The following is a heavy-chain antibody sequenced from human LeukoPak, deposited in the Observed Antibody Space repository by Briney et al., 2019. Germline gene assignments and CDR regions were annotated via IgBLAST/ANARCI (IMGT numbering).Heavy chain of an antibody. Sequence: GGSLRLSCAASGFTFSSYAMSWVRQAPGKGLEWVSAISGSGGSTYYADSVKGRFTISRDNSENTLYLQMNSLRAEDTAVYYCAKDSSSWYIFDYWGQGTLVTVSS. D-gene: IGHD6-13*01. CDR2: ISGSGGST. CDR1: GFTFSSYA. CDR3: AKDSSSWYIFDY. V-gene: IGHV3-23*01. J-gene: IGHJ4*02.